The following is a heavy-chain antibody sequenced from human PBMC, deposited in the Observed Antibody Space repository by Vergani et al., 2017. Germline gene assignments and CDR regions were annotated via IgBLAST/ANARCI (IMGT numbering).Heavy chain of an antibody. D-gene: IGHD5-18*01. CDR1: GGTFSSYA. Sequence: QVQLVQSGAEVKKPGSSVKVSCKASGGTFSSYAISWVRQAPGQGLEWMGRIIPIFGTANYAQKFQGRVTITADESTSTAYMELSSLRSEDTAVYYCAGEWIQLWLKYYYYYGMDVWGQGTTVTVSS. J-gene: IGHJ6*02. CDR3: AGEWIQLWLKYYYYYGMDV. V-gene: IGHV1-69*18. CDR2: IIPIFGTA.